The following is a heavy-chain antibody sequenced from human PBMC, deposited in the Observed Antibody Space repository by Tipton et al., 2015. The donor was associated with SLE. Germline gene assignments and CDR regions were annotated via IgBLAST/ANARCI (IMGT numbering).Heavy chain of an antibody. CDR1: GYPISSGYY. V-gene: IGHV4-38-2*02. J-gene: IGHJ6*02. CDR2: ISHGGAT. CDR3: ARVGLGRDYYYYYYAMDV. D-gene: IGHD7-27*01. Sequence: TLSLTCSVSGYPISSGYYWGWIRQPPGKGLEWIGSISHGGATYYKSSLKSRVTISIDTSKNQFSLRLSSVTAADTAVYYCARVGLGRDYYYYYYAMDVWGQGTTVTVSS.